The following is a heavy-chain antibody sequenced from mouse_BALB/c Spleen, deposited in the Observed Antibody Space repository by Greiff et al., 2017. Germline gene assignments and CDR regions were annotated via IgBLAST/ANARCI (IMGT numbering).Heavy chain of an antibody. Sequence: VQLQQSGPELVKPGASVKIPCKASGYTFTDYNMDWVKQSHGKSLEWIGDINPNNGGTIYNQKFKGKATLTVDKSSSTAYMELRSLTSEDTAVYYCARRKIYYGKPYYAMDYWGQGTSVTVSS. V-gene: IGHV1-18*01. CDR2: INPNNGGT. D-gene: IGHD2-1*01. CDR3: ARRKIYYGKPYYAMDY. J-gene: IGHJ4*01. CDR1: GYTFTDYN.